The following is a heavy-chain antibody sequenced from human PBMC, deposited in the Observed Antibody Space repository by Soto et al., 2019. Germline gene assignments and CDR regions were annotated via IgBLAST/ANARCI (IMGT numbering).Heavy chain of an antibody. D-gene: IGHD3-16*01. J-gene: IGHJ4*02. CDR3: ARAVGDPLYDLDY. Sequence: QVQLQESGPGLVRPSETLSLTCTVSSDSISSYYWIWIRQSPGKGLEWIGYTDYSGNNNYNPSLTSRVTISGDTSTNQFSLRLSSVTAADTAVYYCARAVGDPLYDLDYWGQGTLITVSS. CDR1: SDSISSYY. V-gene: IGHV4-59*08. CDR2: TDYSGNN.